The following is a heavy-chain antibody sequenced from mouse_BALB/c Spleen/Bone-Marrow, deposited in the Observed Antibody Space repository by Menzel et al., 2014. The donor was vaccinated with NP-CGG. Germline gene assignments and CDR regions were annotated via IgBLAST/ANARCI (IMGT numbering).Heavy chain of an antibody. Sequence: VQLVESGPGLVAPSQSLSITCTVSGFSLTSYGVHWVRQPPGKGLEWLGVIWAGGSTNYNSALMSRLSISKDNSKSQVFLKMSSLQTDDTAMYYCARRGRYAMDYWGQGTSVTVSS. CDR1: GFSLTSYG. CDR2: IWAGGST. D-gene: IGHD3-3*01. J-gene: IGHJ4*01. CDR3: ARRGRYAMDY. V-gene: IGHV2-9*02.